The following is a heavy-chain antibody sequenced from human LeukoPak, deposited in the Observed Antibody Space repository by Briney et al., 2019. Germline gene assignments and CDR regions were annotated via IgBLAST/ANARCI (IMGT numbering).Heavy chain of an antibody. D-gene: IGHD6-19*01. V-gene: IGHV3-23*01. CDR1: GFTFSTNA. Sequence: GGSLRPSVAAPGFTFSTNAMSWFRQPPGKGLEWVSAISASSDYTFYADSVKGRFTISRDNSKNTLYLQMNSLRAEDTAIYYCAKGDRNSGWSPWGQGTLVTVSS. CDR2: ISASSDYT. J-gene: IGHJ5*02. CDR3: AKGDRNSGWSP.